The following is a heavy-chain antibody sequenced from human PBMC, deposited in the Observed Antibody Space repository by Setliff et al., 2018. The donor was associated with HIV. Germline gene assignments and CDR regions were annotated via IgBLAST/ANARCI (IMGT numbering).Heavy chain of an antibody. V-gene: IGHV4-39*01. D-gene: IGHD6-6*01. Sequence: TLSLTCTVSGGSISSSSFYWGWIRQPPGKGLEWVGTLYYSGSTFFNPSLKSRVTISVDTSKNQFSLKLSSVTAADTAVYYCARGGGTSSPIDYRYYIDVWGKGTTVTVSS. CDR2: LYYSGST. CDR3: ARGGGTSSPIDYRYYIDV. CDR1: GGSISSSSFY. J-gene: IGHJ6*03.